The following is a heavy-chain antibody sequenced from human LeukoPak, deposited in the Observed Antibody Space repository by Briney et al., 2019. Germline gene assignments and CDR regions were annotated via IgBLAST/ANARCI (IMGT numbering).Heavy chain of an antibody. CDR3: ARGVTGYSNNDAFDI. CDR1: GGSISSYY. CDR2: IYYSGST. V-gene: IGHV4-59*01. D-gene: IGHD3-9*01. Sequence: PSETLSLTCTVSGGSISSYYGRWIRQPPGKGLEWVGYIYYSGSTNYNPSLKSRITISVDTSKNQFSLKLSSVTAADTAVYYCARGVTGYSNNDAFDIWGRGTMVTVSS. J-gene: IGHJ3*02.